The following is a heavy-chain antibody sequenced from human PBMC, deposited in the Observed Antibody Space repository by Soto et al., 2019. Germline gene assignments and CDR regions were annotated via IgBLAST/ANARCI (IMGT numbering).Heavy chain of an antibody. CDR2: ISYDGSNK. CDR1: GFTFSSYG. CDR3: AKDRGDGYNKYYYGMDV. V-gene: IGHV3-30*18. D-gene: IGHD5-12*01. J-gene: IGHJ6*02. Sequence: GGSLRLSCAASGFTFSSYGMHWVRQAPGKGLEWVAVISYDGSNKYYADSVKGRFTISRDNSKNTLYLQMNSLRAEDTAVYYXAKDRGDGYNKYYYGMDVWGQGTTVTVS.